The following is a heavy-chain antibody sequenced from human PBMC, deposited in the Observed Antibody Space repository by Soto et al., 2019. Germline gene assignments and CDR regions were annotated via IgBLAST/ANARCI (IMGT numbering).Heavy chain of an antibody. Sequence: PGGSLRLSCAASGFTFSSYAMHWVRQAPGKGLEWVAVISYDGSNNYYADSVKGRFTISRDNSKNTLYLQMNSLRAEDTAVYYCARDRIAARKGDHYYYYYGMDVWGQGTTVTVSS. D-gene: IGHD6-6*01. CDR3: ARDRIAARKGDHYYYYYGMDV. V-gene: IGHV3-30-3*01. J-gene: IGHJ6*02. CDR1: GFTFSSYA. CDR2: ISYDGSNN.